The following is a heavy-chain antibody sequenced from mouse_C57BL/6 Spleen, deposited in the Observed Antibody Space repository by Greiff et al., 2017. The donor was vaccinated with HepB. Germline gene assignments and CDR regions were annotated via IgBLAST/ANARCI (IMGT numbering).Heavy chain of an antibody. CDR1: GYSITSGYY. CDR2: ISYDGSN. D-gene: IGHD3-2*02. Sequence: EVKLQESGPGLVKPSQSLSLTCSVTGYSITSGYYWNWIRQFPGNKLEWMGYISYDGSNNYNPSLKNRISITRDTSKNQFFLKLNSVTTEDTATYYCARDGGSSGFDYWGQGTTLTVSS. CDR3: ARDGGSSGFDY. V-gene: IGHV3-6*01. J-gene: IGHJ2*01.